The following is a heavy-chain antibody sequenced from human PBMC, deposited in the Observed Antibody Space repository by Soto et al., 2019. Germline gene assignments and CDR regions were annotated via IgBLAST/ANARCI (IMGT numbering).Heavy chain of an antibody. CDR1: GFSLANYP. D-gene: IGHD6-19*01. CDR2: SSPRGDTI. CDR3: AKGSHANVGWPYYFES. J-gene: IGHJ4*02. Sequence: GGSLRLSCVASGFSLANYPMNWVRQTPGKGLEWISYSSPRGDTIYYADSVEGRFTISRDNARNSLSLHMSSLRDEDSALYYCAKGSHANVGWPYYFESWGQGVPVTVSS. V-gene: IGHV3-48*02.